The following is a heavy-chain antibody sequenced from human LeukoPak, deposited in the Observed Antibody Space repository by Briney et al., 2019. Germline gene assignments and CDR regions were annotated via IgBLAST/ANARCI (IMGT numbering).Heavy chain of an antibody. Sequence: GGSLRLSCAASGFTFSRYEMNWVRQAPGKGLEWVSYISSSGSTIYYADSVKGRFTISRDNAKSSLYLQMNSLRAEDTAVYYCARDLRDGYNDYWGQGTLVTVSS. V-gene: IGHV3-48*03. J-gene: IGHJ4*02. CDR3: ARDLRDGYNDY. D-gene: IGHD5-24*01. CDR2: ISSSGSTI. CDR1: GFTFSRYE.